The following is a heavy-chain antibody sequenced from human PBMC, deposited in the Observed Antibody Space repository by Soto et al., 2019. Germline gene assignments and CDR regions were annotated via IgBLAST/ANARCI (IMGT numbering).Heavy chain of an antibody. CDR2: IYHSGST. V-gene: IGHV4-4*02. CDR3: ARDIASSTDYYYYYMDV. Sequence: SETLSLTCAVSSGSISSSNWWSWVRQPPGKGLEWIGEIYHSGSTNYSPSLKSRVTISVDKSKNQFSLKLSSVTAADTAVYYCARDIASSTDYYYYYMDVWGKGTRVTVSS. CDR1: SGSISSSNW. J-gene: IGHJ6*03. D-gene: IGHD2-2*01.